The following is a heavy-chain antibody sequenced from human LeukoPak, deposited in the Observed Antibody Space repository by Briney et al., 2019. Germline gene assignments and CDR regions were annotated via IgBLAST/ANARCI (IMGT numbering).Heavy chain of an antibody. V-gene: IGHV3-9*01. CDR3: AKGDTAMVTVGY. J-gene: IGHJ4*02. Sequence: GGSLRLSCAASGFTFSSYAMSWVRQAPGKGLEWVSGISWNSGSIGYADSVKGRFTISRDNAKNSLYLQMNSLRAEDTALYYCAKGDTAMVTVGYWGQGTLVTVPS. CDR2: ISWNSGSI. CDR1: GFTFSSYA. D-gene: IGHD5-18*01.